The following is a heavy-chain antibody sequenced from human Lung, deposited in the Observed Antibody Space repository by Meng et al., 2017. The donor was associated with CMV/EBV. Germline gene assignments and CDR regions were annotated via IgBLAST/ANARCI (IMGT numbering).Heavy chain of an antibody. CDR1: GFTFRTYV. CDR3: ATDQKEEGDNWFDP. Sequence: GSXRLSCAASGFTFRTYVMHWVRKAPGKGLEWVPVTSSDGSRKYYADFVKGRFTISRDNSKNTLYLQLNSMRTEVTAVYYCATDQKEEGDNWFDPWGQGXLVTVSS. CDR2: TSSDGSRK. J-gene: IGHJ5*02. V-gene: IGHV3-30*04.